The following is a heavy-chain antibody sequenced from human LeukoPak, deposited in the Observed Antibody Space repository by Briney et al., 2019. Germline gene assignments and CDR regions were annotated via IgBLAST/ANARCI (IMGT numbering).Heavy chain of an antibody. CDR1: GGSFSGYY. CDR2: INHSGST. D-gene: IGHD3-22*01. J-gene: IGHJ4*02. Sequence: SETLSLTCAVYGGSFSGYYWSWIRQPPGKGLEWIGEINHSGSTNYNPSLKSRVTISVDTSKNQFSLKLSSVTAADTAVYYCARTSRTRGYYDSSGYEMDFDYWGQGTLVTVSS. CDR3: ARTSRTRGYYDSSGYEMDFDY. V-gene: IGHV4-34*01.